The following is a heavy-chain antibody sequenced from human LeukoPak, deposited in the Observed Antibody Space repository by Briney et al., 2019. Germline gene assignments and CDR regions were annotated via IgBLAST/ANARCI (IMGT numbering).Heavy chain of an antibody. V-gene: IGHV4-34*01. CDR3: ARERIAAAGTPY. CDR1: GGSFSGYY. CDR2: INHSGST. Sequence: PSETLSLTCAVYGGSFSGYYWSWIRQPPGKGLEWIGEINHSGSTNYNPSLKSRVTISVDTSKNQFSLKLSSVTAADTAVYYCARERIAAAGTPYWGQGTLVTVSS. J-gene: IGHJ4*02. D-gene: IGHD6-13*01.